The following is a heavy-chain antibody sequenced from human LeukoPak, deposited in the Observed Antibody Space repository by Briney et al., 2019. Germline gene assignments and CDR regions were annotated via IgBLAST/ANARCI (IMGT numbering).Heavy chain of an antibody. D-gene: IGHD2-2*02. J-gene: IGHJ4*02. V-gene: IGHV1-2*02. CDR3: AREGSTSCYTD. Sequence: ASVKVSCKASGYTFTGYYMHWVRQAPGQRLEWMGWINPNSGVTNYAQKFQGRVTMTRDTSISTAYMELSRLRSDDTAVYYCAREGSTSCYTDWGQGTLVTVSS. CDR2: INPNSGVT. CDR1: GYTFTGYY.